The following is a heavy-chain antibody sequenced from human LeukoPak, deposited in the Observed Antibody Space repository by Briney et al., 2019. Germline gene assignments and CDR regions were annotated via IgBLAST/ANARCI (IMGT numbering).Heavy chain of an antibody. CDR1: GFTFSSYG. Sequence: GRSLRLSCAASGFTFSSYGMHWVRQAPGKGLEWVAVIWYDGSNKYYADSVKGRFTISRGNSKNTLYLQMNSLRAEDTAVYYCARLPGRYYGSGSPNWYFDLWGRGTLVTVSS. CDR3: ARLPGRYYGSGSPNWYFDL. D-gene: IGHD3-10*01. V-gene: IGHV3-33*01. J-gene: IGHJ2*01. CDR2: IWYDGSNK.